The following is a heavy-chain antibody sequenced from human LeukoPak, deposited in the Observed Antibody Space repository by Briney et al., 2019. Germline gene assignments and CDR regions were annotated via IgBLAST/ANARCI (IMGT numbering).Heavy chain of an antibody. J-gene: IGHJ4*02. CDR3: ARSYGSTVTTGEFGY. V-gene: IGHV4-39*01. CDR1: GGSISSSSYY. D-gene: IGHD4-11*01. Sequence: PETLSLTCTVSGGSISSSSYYWGWIRQPPGKGLEWIGSIYYSGSTYYNPSLKSRVTISVDTSKNQFSLKLSSVTAADTAVYYCARSYGSTVTTGEFGYWGQGTLVTVSS. CDR2: IYYSGST.